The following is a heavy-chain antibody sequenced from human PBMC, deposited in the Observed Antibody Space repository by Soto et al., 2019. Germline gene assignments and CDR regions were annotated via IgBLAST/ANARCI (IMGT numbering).Heavy chain of an antibody. CDR3: AREDSSSWYKPAVHYYYGMDV. CDR1: GYTFTSYG. D-gene: IGHD6-13*01. J-gene: IGHJ6*02. V-gene: IGHV1-18*01. CDR2: ISAYNGNT. Sequence: QVQLVQSGAEVKKPGASVKVSCKASGYTFTSYGISWVRQAPGQGLEWMGWISAYNGNTNYAQKLQGRVTMTTDTSTSTAYMELRSLRSDDTAVYYCAREDSSSWYKPAVHYYYGMDVWGQGTTVTVSS.